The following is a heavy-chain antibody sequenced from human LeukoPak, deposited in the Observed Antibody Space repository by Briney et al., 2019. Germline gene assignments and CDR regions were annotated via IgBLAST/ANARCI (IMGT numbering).Heavy chain of an antibody. J-gene: IGHJ4*02. Sequence: PGXSLRLSCAASGFTFSSYAMSWVRQARGKGLEWVSAISVSCVSTYYADSVKCRFTISTDNSKNTLYLQMNSLRAEDTAVYYCAKDTYYYDSSGYYPTEWGQGTLVTVSS. D-gene: IGHD3-22*01. CDR3: AKDTYYYDSSGYYPTE. CDR2: ISVSCVST. CDR1: GFTFSSYA. V-gene: IGHV3-23*01.